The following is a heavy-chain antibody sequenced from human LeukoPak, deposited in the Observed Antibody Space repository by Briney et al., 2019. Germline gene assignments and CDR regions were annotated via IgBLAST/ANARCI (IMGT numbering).Heavy chain of an antibody. Sequence: GGSLRLSCAASGFTFSSYSMNWVLQAPGKGPEWISWITGSGTDIIYADSVKGRFTISRDNAKNSLYLKMNSLGAEDTAVYYCARDQDYGFTYWGQGTLVTVSS. CDR3: ARDQDYGFTY. D-gene: IGHD4-17*01. V-gene: IGHV3-48*01. CDR1: GFTFSSYS. CDR2: ITGSGTDI. J-gene: IGHJ4*02.